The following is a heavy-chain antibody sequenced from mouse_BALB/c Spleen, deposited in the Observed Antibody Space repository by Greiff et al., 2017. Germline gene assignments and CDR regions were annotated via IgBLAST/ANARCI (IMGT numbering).Heavy chain of an antibody. V-gene: IGHV1-82*01. Sequence: VQLQQSGPELVKPGASVKISCKASGYAFSSSWMNWVKQRPGQGLEWIGRIYPGDGDTNYNGKFKGKATLTADKSSSTAYMQLSSLTSVDSAVYFCAREGYDGYYNYAMDYWGQGTSVTVSS. J-gene: IGHJ4*01. CDR1: GYAFSSSW. D-gene: IGHD2-3*01. CDR2: IYPGDGDT. CDR3: AREGYDGYYNYAMDY.